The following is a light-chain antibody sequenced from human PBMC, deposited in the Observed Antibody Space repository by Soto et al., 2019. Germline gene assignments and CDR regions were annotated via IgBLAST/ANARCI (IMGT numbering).Light chain of an antibody. J-gene: IGKJ4*01. CDR2: DAS. CDR3: QQRSNWLT. CDR1: QSVSSY. Sequence: EIVLTQSPAPLSLSPGERATLSCRASQSVSSYLAWYQQKPGQAPRLLIYDASNRATGIPARFSGSGSGTDFTLTISSLEPEDFAVYYCQQRSNWLTLGGGTKVDI. V-gene: IGKV3-11*01.